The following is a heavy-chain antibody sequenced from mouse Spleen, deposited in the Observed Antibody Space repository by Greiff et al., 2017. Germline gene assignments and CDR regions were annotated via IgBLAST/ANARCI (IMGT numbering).Heavy chain of an antibody. J-gene: IGHJ2*01. D-gene: IGHD4-1*01. Sequence: VQLQQSGPGLVAPSQSLSITCTVSGFSLTSYDISWIRQPPGKGLEWLGVIWTGGGTNYNSAFMSRLSISKDNSKSQVFLKMNSLQTDDTAIYYCVRLGLYYFDYWGQGTTLTVSS. V-gene: IGHV2-9-2*01. CDR3: VRLGLYYFDY. CDR2: IWTGGGT. CDR1: GFSLTSYD.